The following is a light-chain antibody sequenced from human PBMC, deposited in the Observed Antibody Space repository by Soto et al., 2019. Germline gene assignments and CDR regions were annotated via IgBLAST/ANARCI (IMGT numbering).Light chain of an antibody. Sequence: DIQMTQSPSSLSASVGDGVTITCRASQSISNHVNWYQQKPGKAPKLLISGASSLQGGVPSRFSGSGSGTDFTLTISGLQPEDFATYSCQQSYTTPTFGPGTTVDVK. CDR1: QSISNH. J-gene: IGKJ3*01. V-gene: IGKV1-39*01. CDR3: QQSYTTPT. CDR2: GAS.